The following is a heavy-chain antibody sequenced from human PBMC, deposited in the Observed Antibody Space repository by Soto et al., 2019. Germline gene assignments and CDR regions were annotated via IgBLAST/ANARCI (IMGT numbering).Heavy chain of an antibody. D-gene: IGHD6-6*01. J-gene: IGHJ5*02. V-gene: IGHV3-64D*06. CDR1: GFTFSSYA. CDR2: ISSNGGST. CDR3: VKDGKAARVGGPWFDP. Sequence: GSLRLSCSASGFTFSSYAMHWVRQAPGKGLEYVSAISSNGGSTYYADSVKGRFTISRDNSKNTLYLQMSSLRAEDTAVYYCVKDGKAARVGGPWFDPWGQGTLVTVSS.